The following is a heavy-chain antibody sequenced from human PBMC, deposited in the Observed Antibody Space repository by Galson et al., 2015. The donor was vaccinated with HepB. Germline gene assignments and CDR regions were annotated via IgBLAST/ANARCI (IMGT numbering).Heavy chain of an antibody. D-gene: IGHD3-16*01. Sequence: SLRLSCAASGFTFTTYAMHWVRQAPGKGLEWVTAISYDGNKTYYAPSVRGRFTISRDNSKNIVYVQMNNLRAEDTAVYYCARFPGGYAFDLWGQGTMVTVSS. J-gene: IGHJ3*01. CDR2: ISYDGNKT. V-gene: IGHV3-30-3*01. CDR3: ARFPGGYAFDL. CDR1: GFTFTTYA.